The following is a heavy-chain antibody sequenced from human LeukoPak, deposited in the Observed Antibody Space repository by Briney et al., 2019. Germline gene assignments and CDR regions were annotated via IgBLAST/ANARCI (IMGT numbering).Heavy chain of an antibody. D-gene: IGHD1-26*01. J-gene: IGHJ4*02. V-gene: IGHV1-24*01. CDR2: FHPEDGET. CDR3: ATDQTGRRAGNFDY. CDR1: GYTVTELS. Sequence: ASVKVSCKVSGYTVTELSMHWVRQSPGKGLEWMGGFHPEDGETIYAQKFQGRVTMTENTSTGTAYMELSSLRSEDTAVYYCATDQTGRRAGNFDYWGQGTLVTVSS.